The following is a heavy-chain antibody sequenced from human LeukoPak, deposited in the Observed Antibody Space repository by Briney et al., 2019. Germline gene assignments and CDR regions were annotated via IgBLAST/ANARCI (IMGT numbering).Heavy chain of an antibody. V-gene: IGHV1-2*02. CDR1: GYPFSGYY. J-gene: IGHJ4*02. D-gene: IGHD1-7*01. CDR3: ARELAVTGTGPADY. Sequence: GASVRVSCRASGYPFSGYYLHWLRQAPGQQPEWLGWINPNSGGTNYAPKFQGRVTMTRDTSINAAYMELSSLGPDDTAVYYCARELAVTGTGPADYWGQGTLVTVSS. CDR2: INPNSGGT.